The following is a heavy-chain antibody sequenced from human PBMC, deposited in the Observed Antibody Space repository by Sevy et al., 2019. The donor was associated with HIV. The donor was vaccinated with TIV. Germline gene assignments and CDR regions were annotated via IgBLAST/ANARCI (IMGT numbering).Heavy chain of an antibody. CDR1: GFTFTTYA. D-gene: IGHD3-22*01. J-gene: IGHJ4*02. V-gene: IGHV3-30-3*01. Sequence: GGSLRLSCAASGFTFTTYAMHWVRQAPGKGLEWVAVISYDGSNTYYADSVKGRFTISRDSSKNTLYLQMNSLRAEDTAVYFCARDGGYDSRGYGLSNYWGQGTLVTVSS. CDR2: ISYDGSNT. CDR3: ARDGGYDSRGYGLSNY.